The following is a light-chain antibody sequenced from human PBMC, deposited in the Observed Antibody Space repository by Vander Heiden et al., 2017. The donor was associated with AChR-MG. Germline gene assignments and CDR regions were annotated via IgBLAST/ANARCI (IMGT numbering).Light chain of an antibody. CDR3: SSYTSSTTLV. J-gene: IGLJ3*02. CDR2: EVT. CDR1: SSDVGVYNY. Sequence: QSALTQPASVSGSPGQSISMSCTGTSSDVGVYNYVSWYQQHPGNAPKRMMYEVTSRPSGVSNRVSGSKSGNNASPTISGLQAEDEADDYCSSYTSSTTLVFGGGTKLTVL. V-gene: IGLV2-14*03.